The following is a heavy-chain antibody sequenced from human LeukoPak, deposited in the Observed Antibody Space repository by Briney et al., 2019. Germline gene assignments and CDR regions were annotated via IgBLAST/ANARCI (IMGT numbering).Heavy chain of an antibody. J-gene: IGHJ4*02. CDR3: AREGTYSGNDRGFDL. V-gene: IGHV3-48*01. D-gene: IGHD5-18*01. CDR2: ISSSGSTI. Sequence: GGSLRLSCAASGFTVSSNYMSWVRQAPGKGLEWLSYISSSGSTIYYADSVKGRFTISRDNAKTSLYLQMNSLRAEDTAVYYCAREGTYSGNDRGFDLWGQGTLVTVSS. CDR1: GFTVSSNY.